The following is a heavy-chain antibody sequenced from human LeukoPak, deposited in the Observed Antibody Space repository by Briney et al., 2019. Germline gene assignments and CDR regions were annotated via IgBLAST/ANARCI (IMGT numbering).Heavy chain of an antibody. V-gene: IGHV3-23*01. Sequence: GGSLRLSCAASGFTFSSYAMSWVRQAPGKGLEWVSAIRGSGGSTYYADSVKGRFTISRDNSKNTLYLQMNSLRAEDTAVYYCATRIVVVVAATPFPVYWGQGTLVTVSS. D-gene: IGHD2-15*01. CDR2: IRGSGGST. J-gene: IGHJ4*02. CDR3: ATRIVVVVAATPFPVY. CDR1: GFTFSSYA.